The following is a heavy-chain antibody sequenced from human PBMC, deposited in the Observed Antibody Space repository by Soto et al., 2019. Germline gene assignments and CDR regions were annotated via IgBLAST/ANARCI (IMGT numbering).Heavy chain of an antibody. D-gene: IGHD2-15*01. CDR1: VGTFSRYT. V-gene: IGHV1-69*04. Sequence: SVKVSCKTSVGTFSRYTISWVRHAPGQGLEWMGRIIPILGIANYAQKFQGRVTITADKSTSTAYMELSSLRSEDTAVYYCARDEYCSGGSCYYFDYWGQATLGTLSS. J-gene: IGHJ4*02. CDR2: IIPILGIA. CDR3: ARDEYCSGGSCYYFDY.